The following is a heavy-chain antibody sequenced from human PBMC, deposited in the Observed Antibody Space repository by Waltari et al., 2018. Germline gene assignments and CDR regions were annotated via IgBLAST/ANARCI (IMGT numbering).Heavy chain of an antibody. D-gene: IGHD6-19*01. CDR2: INRKTDGT. Sequence: QVQLVQSGAEVKQPGASVRVSCKASGYTFSAHYMHRVRQAPGQGLEWSVGINRKTDGTNFANKFQGRVALTRDTSINTVYMELNSLTYDDTAVYYWARRLVSVGPFYFDYWGQGTLVSVSS. CDR3: ARRLVSVGPFYFDY. V-gene: IGHV1-2*07. CDR1: GYTFSAHY. J-gene: IGHJ4*02.